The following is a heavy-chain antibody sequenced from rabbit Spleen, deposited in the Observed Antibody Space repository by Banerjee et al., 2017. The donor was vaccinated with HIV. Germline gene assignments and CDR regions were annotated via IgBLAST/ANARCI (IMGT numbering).Heavy chain of an antibody. J-gene: IGHJ4*01. CDR2: IYTGSGSI. CDR1: GFSFSSYW. V-gene: IGHV1S40*01. Sequence: QSLEESGGDLVKPGASLTLTCTASGFSFSSYWICWVRQAPGKGLEWIGCIYTGSGSIYYASWAKGRFTISKTSSTTVTLQMTSLTAPDTALYFCARAGEGGDGYLNLWGPGTLVTVS. CDR3: ARAGEGGDGYLNL. D-gene: IGHD5-1*01.